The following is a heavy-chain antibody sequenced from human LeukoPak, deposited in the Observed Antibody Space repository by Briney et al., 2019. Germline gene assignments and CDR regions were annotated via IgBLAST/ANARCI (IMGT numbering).Heavy chain of an antibody. D-gene: IGHD4-23*01. J-gene: IGHJ2*01. CDR2: ISGIGGST. Sequence: GGSLRLSCAASGFTFTRYAMNWVRQAPGKGLEWVSGISGIGGSTYYADSVKGRFTISRDNSKNPLYLQMNSVRAEDTAVYYCAKDRDYGGNSGGYFDLWGRGTLVTVSS. CDR3: AKDRDYGGNSGGYFDL. V-gene: IGHV3-23*01. CDR1: GFTFTRYA.